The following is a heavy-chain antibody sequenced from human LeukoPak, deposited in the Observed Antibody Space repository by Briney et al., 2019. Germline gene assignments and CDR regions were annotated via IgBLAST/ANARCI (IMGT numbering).Heavy chain of an antibody. CDR2: INPSGGST. CDR1: GYTFTSYY. V-gene: IGHV1-46*01. J-gene: IGHJ4*02. D-gene: IGHD3-10*01. CDR3: ARDEVYYGSGTSYDY. Sequence: GASVKVSCKASGYTFTSYYMHWVRQAPGLGLEWMGIINPSGGSTSYAQKFQGRVTMTRDTSTSTVYMELSSLRSEDTAVYYCARDEVYYGSGTSYDYWGQGTLVTVSS.